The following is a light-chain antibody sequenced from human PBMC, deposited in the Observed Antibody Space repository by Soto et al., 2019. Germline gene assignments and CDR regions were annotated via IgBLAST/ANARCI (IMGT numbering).Light chain of an antibody. J-gene: IGKJ1*01. CDR1: RSVSSN. V-gene: IGKV3-15*01. Sequence: EIVMTQSPATLSVSPGERATLSSRASRSVSSNLAWYQQKPGQAPRLLIYGASTRATGIPARFSGSGSGKEFTLTISSLQSEDFAVYYCQQYNNWSRTFGQGTKVEIK. CDR3: QQYNNWSRT. CDR2: GAS.